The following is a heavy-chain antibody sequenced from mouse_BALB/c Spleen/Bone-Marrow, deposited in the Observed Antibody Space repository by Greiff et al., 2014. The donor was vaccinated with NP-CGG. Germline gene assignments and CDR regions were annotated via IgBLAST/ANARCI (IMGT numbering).Heavy chain of an antibody. CDR1: GYTFTSYN. D-gene: IGHD2-1*01. Sequence: QVQLKESGAELVKPGASVKMSCKASGYTFTSYNMHWVKQTPGQGLEWIGAIYPGNGDTSYNQKFKGRATLTADKSSSTAYMQLSSLTSEDSAVYYCASGRGNYGGYFNVWGAGTTVTVSS. J-gene: IGHJ1*01. CDR3: ASGRGNYGGYFNV. V-gene: IGHV1-12*01. CDR2: IYPGNGDT.